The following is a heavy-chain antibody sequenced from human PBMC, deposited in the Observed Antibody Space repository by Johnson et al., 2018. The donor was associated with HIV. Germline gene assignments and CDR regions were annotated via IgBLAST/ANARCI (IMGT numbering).Heavy chain of an antibody. Sequence: VQLVESGGGVVQPGRSLRLSCAASGFTVSSNYMSWVRQAPGKGLEWVSVIYSGGSTYYADSVKGRFTISRDNSKNTLYLQMNSLRAEDTAVYYWAREMGWLVLYYAVDIWGQGTMVTVSS. J-gene: IGHJ3*02. CDR3: AREMGWLVLYYAVDI. D-gene: IGHD6-19*01. V-gene: IGHV3-66*01. CDR2: IYSGGST. CDR1: GFTVSSNY.